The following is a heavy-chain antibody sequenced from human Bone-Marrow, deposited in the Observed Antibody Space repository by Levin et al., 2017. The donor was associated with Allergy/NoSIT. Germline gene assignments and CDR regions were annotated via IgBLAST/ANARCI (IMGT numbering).Heavy chain of an antibody. V-gene: IGHV3-23*01. CDR1: GFTFNSYA. CDR3: AGCRGVPTAPGWCNWFDP. CDR2: INSGGTGT. D-gene: IGHD6-13*01. Sequence: GGSLRLSCAASGFTFNSYAMNWVRQAPGKGLEWVSSINSGGTGTYYADSVKGRFTISRDNSKSTLSLQMDSLRAEDTGLYFCAGCRGVPTAPGWCNWFDPWGQGTLVTVSS. J-gene: IGHJ5*02.